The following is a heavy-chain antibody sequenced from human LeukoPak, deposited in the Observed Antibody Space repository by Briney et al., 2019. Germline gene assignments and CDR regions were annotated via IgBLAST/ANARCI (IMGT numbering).Heavy chain of an antibody. J-gene: IGHJ6*03. CDR3: ARTRRDGYNYVIVVPMDV. Sequence: PSETLSLTCAVYGGSFSGYYWSWIRQPPGKGLEWIGEINHSGSTNYNPSLKSRVTISVDTSKNQFSLKLSSVTAAYTAVYYCARTRRDGYNYVIVVPMDVWGKGTTVTVSS. V-gene: IGHV4-34*01. CDR2: INHSGST. D-gene: IGHD5-24*01. CDR1: GGSFSGYY.